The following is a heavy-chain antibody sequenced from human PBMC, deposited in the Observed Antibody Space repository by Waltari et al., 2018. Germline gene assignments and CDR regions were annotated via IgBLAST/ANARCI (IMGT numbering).Heavy chain of an antibody. CDR1: GYTFTGYY. J-gene: IGHJ6*03. D-gene: IGHD4-4*01. CDR2: INPNSGGT. Sequence: QVQLVQSGAEVKKPGASVKVSCKASGYTFTGYYMHWVRQAPGQGLEWMGRINPNSGGTNYAQKFQGRVTMTRDTSISTAYMELSRLRSDDTAVYYCAREAVSNYDYYYYYMDVWGKGTTVTVSS. V-gene: IGHV1-2*06. CDR3: AREAVSNYDYYYYYMDV.